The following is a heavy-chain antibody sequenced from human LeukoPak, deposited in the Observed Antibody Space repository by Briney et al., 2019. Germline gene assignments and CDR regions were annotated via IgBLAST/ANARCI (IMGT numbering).Heavy chain of an antibody. CDR3: ARTTEGYCSSASCFGFSYSYYMDV. CDR1: GGSFSGYY. J-gene: IGHJ6*03. CDR2: IYYGGST. Sequence: SETLSLTCAVYGGSFSGYYWDWIRQPPGKGLEWIGNIYYGGSTYYNPSLKSRVTISVDTSKNQFFLKLSSVTAADTAVYYCARTTEGYCSSASCFGFSYSYYMDVWGKGTTVTISS. V-gene: IGHV4-34*01. D-gene: IGHD2-2*01.